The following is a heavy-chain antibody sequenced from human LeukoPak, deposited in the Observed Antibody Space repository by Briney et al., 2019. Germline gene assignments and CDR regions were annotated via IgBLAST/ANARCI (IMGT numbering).Heavy chain of an antibody. CDR2: IRYDGGNK. CDR3: AKSGGYSNYEDYFQY. CDR1: GFTFSSYG. Sequence: GGSPRLSCAASGFTFSSYGMHWVRQAPGKGLEWVAFIRYDGGNKYYADSVKGRFTISRDNSKNTLYLQMNSLRAEDTAVYCCAKSGGYSNYEDYFQYWGQGTLVTVSS. V-gene: IGHV3-30*02. D-gene: IGHD4-11*01. J-gene: IGHJ1*01.